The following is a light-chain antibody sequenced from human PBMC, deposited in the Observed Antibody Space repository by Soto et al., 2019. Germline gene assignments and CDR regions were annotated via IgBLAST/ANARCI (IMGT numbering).Light chain of an antibody. CDR2: DAS. J-gene: IGKJ1*01. CDR1: QSVSSF. CDR3: QQRSYLVT. V-gene: IGKV3-11*01. Sequence: EIMLTQSPATLSLFPGERATLSCRASQSVSSFLARYQQKPGQAPRLLIYDASNRATGIPARFSGSGSGTDFTLTISSLEPEDCAVYYCQQRSYLVTFGQGTKVEIK.